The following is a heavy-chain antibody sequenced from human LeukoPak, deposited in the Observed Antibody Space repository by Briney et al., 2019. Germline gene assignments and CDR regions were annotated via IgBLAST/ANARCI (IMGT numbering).Heavy chain of an antibody. Sequence: GGSLRLSCAASGFTFDDYAMHWVRQAPGKGLEWVSLISWDGGSTYYADSVKGRFTISRDNSKTSLYLKMNSLRAEDTALYYCAKDLGYSYGLGDDAFDIWGQGTMVTVSS. V-gene: IGHV3-43D*03. D-gene: IGHD5-18*01. CDR3: AKDLGYSYGLGDDAFDI. J-gene: IGHJ3*02. CDR2: ISWDGGST. CDR1: GFTFDDYA.